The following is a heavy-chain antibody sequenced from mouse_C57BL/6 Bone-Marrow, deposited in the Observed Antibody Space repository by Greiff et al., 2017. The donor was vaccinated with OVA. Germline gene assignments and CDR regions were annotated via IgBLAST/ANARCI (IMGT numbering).Heavy chain of an antibody. V-gene: IGHV1-19*01. CDR1: GYTFTDYY. D-gene: IGHD2-2*01. Sequence: EVQLQQSGPVLVKPGASVKMSCKASGYTFTDYYMNWVKQSHGKSLEWIGVINPYNGGTSYNKKFKGKTTLTVDKSSSTAYMELNSLTSEDSAVYYCARSGTTMVTIFDYWGQGTTLTVSS. CDR3: ARSGTTMVTIFDY. CDR2: INPYNGGT. J-gene: IGHJ2*01.